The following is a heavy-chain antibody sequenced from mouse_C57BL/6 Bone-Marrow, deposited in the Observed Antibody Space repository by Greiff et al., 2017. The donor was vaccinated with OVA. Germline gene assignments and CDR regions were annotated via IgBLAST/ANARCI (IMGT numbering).Heavy chain of an antibody. D-gene: IGHD6-2*01. Sequence: QVQLKESGAELVRPGASVKLSCKASGYTFTSYGISWVKQRPGQGLEWIGELYPRSGNPYYNEKFKGKATLTADKSSRTAYMALRSLTSEVSAVYVCARGDDLPLCFDYWGQGTTLTVSS. V-gene: IGHV1-81*01. CDR2: LYPRSGNP. J-gene: IGHJ2*01. CDR3: ARGDDLPLCFDY. CDR1: GYTFTSYG.